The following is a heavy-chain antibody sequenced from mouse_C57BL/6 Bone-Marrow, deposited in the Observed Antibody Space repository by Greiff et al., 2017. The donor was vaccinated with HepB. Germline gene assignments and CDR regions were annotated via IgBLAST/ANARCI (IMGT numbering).Heavy chain of an antibody. CDR3: AREEGSGAPDY. J-gene: IGHJ2*01. CDR2: ISDGGSYT. Sequence: EVMLVESGGGLVKPGGSLKLSCAASGFTFSSYAMSWVRQTPEKRLEWVATISDGGSYTYYPDNVKGRFTISRDNAKNNLYLQMSHLKSEDTAMYYCAREEGSGAPDYWGQGTTLTVSS. V-gene: IGHV5-4*01. D-gene: IGHD3-3*01. CDR1: GFTFSSYA.